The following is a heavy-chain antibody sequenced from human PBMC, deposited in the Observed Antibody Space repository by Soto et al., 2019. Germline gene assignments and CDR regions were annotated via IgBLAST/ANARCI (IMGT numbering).Heavy chain of an antibody. D-gene: IGHD3-22*01. CDR2: FYHTGAT. CDR1: GGSLSSTHW. V-gene: IGHV4-4*02. CDR3: ARDPYYYDSGDKGVFDP. Sequence: QVQLQESGPGLVKPSGTLSLTCAVSGGSLSSTHWWSWVRQPPRKGLEWIGEFYHTGATNYNPSLQSRVTISVDKSKNQVSLILSSVTAADTAVYYCARDPYYYDSGDKGVFDPWGQGTLVTVPS. J-gene: IGHJ5*02.